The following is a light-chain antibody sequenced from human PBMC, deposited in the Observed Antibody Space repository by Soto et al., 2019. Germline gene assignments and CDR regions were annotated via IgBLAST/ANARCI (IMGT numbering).Light chain of an antibody. Sequence: EIVLTQSPGTLSLSPGERATLSCRASRSVSSRYFAWYQQKPGQAPRLLIYDASSRATGIPDKFSGSGSGTDFTLTISRLEPEDFAEYFCHQYGYSPNTFGQGTKLEIK. V-gene: IGKV3-20*01. CDR1: RSVSSRY. J-gene: IGKJ2*01. CDR2: DAS. CDR3: HQYGYSPNT.